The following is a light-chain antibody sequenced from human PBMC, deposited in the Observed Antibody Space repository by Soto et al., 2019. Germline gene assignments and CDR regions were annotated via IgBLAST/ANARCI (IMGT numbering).Light chain of an antibody. CDR3: LQDYSYPLT. V-gene: IGKV1-6*01. Sequence: AIQMTQSPSSLSASVGDRVTITCRASQGIRNDLGWYQQKPGKAPKLLIYAASSLQSGVPSKFSGTASGTDFTLTISSLQPEDFATYYCLQDYSYPLTFGGGTKVEI. CDR1: QGIRND. J-gene: IGKJ4*01. CDR2: AAS.